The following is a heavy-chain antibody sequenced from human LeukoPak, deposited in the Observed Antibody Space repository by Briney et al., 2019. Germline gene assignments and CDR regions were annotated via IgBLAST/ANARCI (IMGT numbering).Heavy chain of an antibody. CDR3: AKNSSGGYSDY. CDR2: ISTYTGYS. V-gene: IGHV1-18*01. D-gene: IGHD6-19*01. Sequence: ASVKDSCKASGYTFTSSGISWVRQAPGQGLAWMGWISTYTGYSKYAQNLQGKVTMTADTSTSTAYMELSSLRSDDTAVYYCAKNSSGGYSDYWGQGTLVTVSS. J-gene: IGHJ4*02. CDR1: GYTFTSSG.